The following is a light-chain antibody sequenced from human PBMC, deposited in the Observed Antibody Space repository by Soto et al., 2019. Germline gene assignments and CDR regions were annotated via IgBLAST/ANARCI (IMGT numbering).Light chain of an antibody. V-gene: IGLV2-14*03. CDR3: SSHSSSSTLVV. J-gene: IGLJ2*01. Sequence: QSALSQPASMSGSPGQSITISCTGTSSDVGGYNYVSWYRQYPGKAPKLIIYDVNNRPSEVSNRFSGSTSGNTASLTISGLQAEDEADYYCSSHSSSSTLVVFGGGTKVTVL. CDR2: DVN. CDR1: SSDVGGYNY.